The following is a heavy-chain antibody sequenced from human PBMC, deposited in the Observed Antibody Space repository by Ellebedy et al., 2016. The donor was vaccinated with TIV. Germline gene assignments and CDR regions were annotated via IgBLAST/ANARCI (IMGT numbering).Heavy chain of an antibody. CDR1: GFTFASYG. V-gene: IGHV3-33*03. CDR2: LWFDGSYR. Sequence: GGSLRLSCAASGFTFASYGMHWVRQAPGKGLESVAGLWFDGSYRYYADSVKGRFTISRDNSQNTLHLQMDNLRADDTAVYYCAKSSFRGDFYIYYGMDVWGQGTTVTVSS. J-gene: IGHJ6*02. D-gene: IGHD3/OR15-3a*01. CDR3: AKSSFRGDFYIYYGMDV.